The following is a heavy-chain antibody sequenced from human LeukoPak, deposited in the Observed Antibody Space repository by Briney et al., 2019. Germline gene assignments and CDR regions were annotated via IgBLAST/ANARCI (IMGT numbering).Heavy chain of an antibody. CDR3: ARGENSSSWFAGHSFYYYYGMDV. CDR1: GFTFSSYW. CDR2: INSDGSST. V-gene: IGHV3-74*01. J-gene: IGHJ6*02. Sequence: GGSLRLSCAASGFTFSSYWMHWVRQAPGKGLVWVSRINSDGSSTSYADSVKGRFAISRDNAKNTLYLQMNSLRAEDTAVYYCARGENSSSWFAGHSFYYYYGMDVWGQGTTVTVSS. D-gene: IGHD6-13*01.